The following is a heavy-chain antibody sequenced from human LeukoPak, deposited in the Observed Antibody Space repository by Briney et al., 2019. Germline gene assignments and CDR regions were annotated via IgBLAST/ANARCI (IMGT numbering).Heavy chain of an antibody. CDR3: AREGVLRLATDRGYYFDY. V-gene: IGHV4-31*03. D-gene: IGHD3-16*01. Sequence: SQTLSLTCTVSGGSISSGGYYWSWIRQHPGKGLEWIGYIYYSGSTYYNPSLKSRLTISVDTSKNQFSLKLSSVSAADTAVYYCAREGVLRLATDRGYYFDYWGQGTQLTVSS. CDR1: GGSISSGGYY. CDR2: IYYSGST. J-gene: IGHJ4*02.